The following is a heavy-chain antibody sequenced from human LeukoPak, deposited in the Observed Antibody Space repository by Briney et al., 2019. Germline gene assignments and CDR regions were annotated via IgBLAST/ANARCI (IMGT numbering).Heavy chain of an antibody. CDR1: GYTFTNDW. Sequence: GESLKISCKGSGYTFTNDWIGWVRQMPGKGLELMGIIYPGDSDIRYSPSFQGQVTISADKSITTAYLQWSSLKASDTAMYYCARLSFGESDYYYGMDVWGQGTTVTVSS. CDR2: IYPGDSDI. D-gene: IGHD3-10*01. J-gene: IGHJ6*02. CDR3: ARLSFGESDYYYGMDV. V-gene: IGHV5-51*01.